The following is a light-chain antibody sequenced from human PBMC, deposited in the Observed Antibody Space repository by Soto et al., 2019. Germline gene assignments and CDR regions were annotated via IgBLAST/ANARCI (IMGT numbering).Light chain of an antibody. CDR3: QQYTSYSLT. CDR1: QTLSSW. J-gene: IGKJ4*01. CDR2: DAS. Sequence: DVQMTQSASTLATSVGCRVTSTCRATQTLSSWLAWYQQKPGKAPKLLIYDASSLESGVPSRFSGSGSGTEFTLTITSLQPDDFATYYCQQYTSYSLTFGGGTKVDIK. V-gene: IGKV1-5*01.